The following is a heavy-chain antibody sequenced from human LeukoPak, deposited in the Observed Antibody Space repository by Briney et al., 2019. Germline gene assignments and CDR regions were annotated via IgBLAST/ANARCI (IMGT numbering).Heavy chain of an antibody. CDR1: GFTFSSYG. D-gene: IGHD5-18*01. CDR3: AKGEMDTAGGPLDAFDI. CDR2: IRFDGSNK. V-gene: IGHV3-30*02. Sequence: GGSLRLPCAASGFTFSSYGMHWVRQAPGKGLEWVAFIRFDGSNKYYAYSVKGRFTISRDNSKNTLYLQMNSLRAEDTAVYYCAKGEMDTAGGPLDAFDIWGQGTMVTVSS. J-gene: IGHJ3*02.